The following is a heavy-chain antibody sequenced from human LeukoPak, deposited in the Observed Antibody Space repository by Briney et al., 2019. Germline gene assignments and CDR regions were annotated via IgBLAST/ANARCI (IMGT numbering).Heavy chain of an antibody. CDR2: ISGSGGST. Sequence: GGSLRLSCAASGFTFSSYAMSWVRQAPGKGLEWVSAISGSGGSTYYADSVKGRFTISRDNSKNTLYLQMNSLRAKDTAVYYCAQLTMVRGVINLFDYWGQGTLVTVSS. J-gene: IGHJ4*02. CDR1: GFTFSSYA. CDR3: AQLTMVRGVINLFDY. V-gene: IGHV3-23*01. D-gene: IGHD3-10*01.